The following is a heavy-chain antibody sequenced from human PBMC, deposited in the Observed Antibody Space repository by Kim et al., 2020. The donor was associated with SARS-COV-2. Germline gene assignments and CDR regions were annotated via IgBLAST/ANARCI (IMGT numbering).Heavy chain of an antibody. CDR2: SRMYI. V-gene: IGHV3-21*01. Sequence: SRMYIDYADSVKGRFTISRDNAKNSLYLQMNSLRAEDTAVYYCARDPTTPWGQGTLVTVSS. CDR3: ARDPTTP. J-gene: IGHJ5*02. D-gene: IGHD4-17*01.